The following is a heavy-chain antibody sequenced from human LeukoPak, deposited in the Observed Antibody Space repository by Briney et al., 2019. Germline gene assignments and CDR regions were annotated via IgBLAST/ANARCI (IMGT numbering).Heavy chain of an antibody. CDR2: FDPEDGET. Sequence: ASVKVSCKASGYTFTSYGISWVRQAPGKGLEWMGGFDPEDGETIYAQKFQGRVTMTEDTSTDTAYMELSSLRVEDTAVYYCARVLGPIPYVTCAFDIWGQGTMVTVSS. CDR1: GYTFTSYG. J-gene: IGHJ3*02. V-gene: IGHV1-24*01. D-gene: IGHD3-16*01. CDR3: ARVLGPIPYVTCAFDI.